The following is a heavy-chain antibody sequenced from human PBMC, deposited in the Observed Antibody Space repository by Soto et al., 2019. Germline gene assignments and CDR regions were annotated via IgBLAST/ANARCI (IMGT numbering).Heavy chain of an antibody. CDR2: VSTSGGST. CDR1: GLTFSSYV. V-gene: IGHV3-23*01. D-gene: IGHD1-26*01. J-gene: IGHJ4*02. CDR3: AKQAGDRGCDPGDY. Sequence: PGGALRLSCVACGLTFSSYVMSWVRQAPGKGLEWVSAVSTSGGSTFYAGSVKGRFAISRDNSKNTLYLQMNSLRAEDTAVYYCAKQAGDRGCDPGDYWGKGTLVTVSS.